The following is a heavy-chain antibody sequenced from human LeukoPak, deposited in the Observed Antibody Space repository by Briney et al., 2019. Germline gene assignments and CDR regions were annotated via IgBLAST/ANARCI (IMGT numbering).Heavy chain of an antibody. CDR2: IYYSGST. J-gene: IGHJ5*02. V-gene: IGHV4-61*05. CDR3: ARSGTAVDP. Sequence: SETLSLTCTVSGGSISSSSYYWGWIRQPPGKGLEWIGYIYYSGSTNYNPSLKSRVTISVDTSKNQFSLKLSSVTAADTAVYYCARSGTAVDPWGQGTLVTVSS. CDR1: GGSISSSSYY. D-gene: IGHD1-14*01.